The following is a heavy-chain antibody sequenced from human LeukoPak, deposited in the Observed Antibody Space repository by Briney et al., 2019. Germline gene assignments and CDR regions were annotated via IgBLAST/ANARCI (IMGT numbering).Heavy chain of an antibody. CDR1: GFTFNTYV. D-gene: IGHD6-6*01. CDR2: ISGSGTNV. CDR3: AKDAGPQQLVFFDS. V-gene: IGHV3-23*01. J-gene: IGHJ4*02. Sequence: GGSLRLSCAASGFTFNTYVMSWVRQAPGQGLEWVSTISGSGTNVHQADSVKGRFTISRDNSRSTVYLQMNSLRADDTAVYYCAKDAGPQQLVFFDSWGQGTPVTVSS.